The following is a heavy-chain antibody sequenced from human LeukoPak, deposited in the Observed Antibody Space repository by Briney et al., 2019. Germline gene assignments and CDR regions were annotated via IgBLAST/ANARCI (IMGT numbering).Heavy chain of an antibody. CDR3: ASGRPTVGATLDY. CDR1: GDSISSGSYY. CDR2: IYSGGST. D-gene: IGHD1-26*01. J-gene: IGHJ4*02. V-gene: IGHV3-66*01. Sequence: ETLSLTCTVSGDSISSGSYYWGWVRQPPGKGLEWVSVIYSGGSTYYADSVKGRFTISRDNSKNTLYLQMNSLRAEDTAVYYCASGRPTVGATLDYWGQGTLVTVSS.